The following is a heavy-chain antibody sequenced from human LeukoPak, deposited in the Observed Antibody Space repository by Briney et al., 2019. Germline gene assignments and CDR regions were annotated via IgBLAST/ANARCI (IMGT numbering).Heavy chain of an antibody. CDR3: ARGGVYSTSAVDY. CDR2: INSDGSST. V-gene: IGHV3-74*01. CDR1: GFSFSTYG. D-gene: IGHD6-6*01. J-gene: IGHJ4*02. Sequence: GGSLRLSCAASGFSFSTYGMHWVRQAPGKGLEWVSRINSDGSSTTYADSVKGRFTISRDNAKNTLYLQMNSLRAEDTAVYYCARGGVYSTSAVDYWGQGTLVTVSS.